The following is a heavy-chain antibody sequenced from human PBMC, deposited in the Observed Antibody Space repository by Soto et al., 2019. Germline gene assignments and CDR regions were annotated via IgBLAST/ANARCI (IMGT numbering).Heavy chain of an antibody. J-gene: IGHJ4*02. Sequence: GGSLRLSCAASGFTFSSYAMSWVRQAPGKGLEWVSAISGSGGSTYYADSVKGRFTISRDNSKNTLYLQMNSLRAEDTAVYYCAKDAAVAVGWETSFDYWGQGTLVTVSS. CDR2: ISGSGGST. CDR1: GFTFSSYA. V-gene: IGHV3-23*01. D-gene: IGHD6-19*01. CDR3: AKDAAVAVGWETSFDY.